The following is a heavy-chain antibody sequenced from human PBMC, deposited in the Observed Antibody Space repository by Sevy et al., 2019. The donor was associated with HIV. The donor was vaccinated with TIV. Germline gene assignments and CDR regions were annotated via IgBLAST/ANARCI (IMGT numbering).Heavy chain of an antibody. CDR3: AREEVVAVAGPTVGYYYMDV. CDR2: IKQDGSKK. CDR1: GFTLSSFW. J-gene: IGHJ6*03. Sequence: GGSLRLSCAASGFTLSSFWMGWVRQAPGKGLQWVASIKQDGSKKNYVDSVKGRFTISRDNAQNSLYLQMNSLRAEDTAIYYCAREEVVAVAGPTVGYYYMDVWGKGTTVTVSS. V-gene: IGHV3-7*01. D-gene: IGHD6-13*01.